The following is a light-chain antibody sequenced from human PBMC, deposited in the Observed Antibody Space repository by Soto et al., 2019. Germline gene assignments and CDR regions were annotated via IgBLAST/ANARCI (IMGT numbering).Light chain of an antibody. CDR2: GAS. J-gene: IGKJ1*01. CDR3: QQYNNWPPWT. V-gene: IGKV3-15*01. Sequence: TLSVSPGERATLSCRASQSVSSNLAWYQQKPGQAPRLLIYGASTRATGIPARFSGSGSGTEFTLTISSLQSEDFAVYYCQQYNNWPPWTFGQGTKVDIK. CDR1: QSVSSN.